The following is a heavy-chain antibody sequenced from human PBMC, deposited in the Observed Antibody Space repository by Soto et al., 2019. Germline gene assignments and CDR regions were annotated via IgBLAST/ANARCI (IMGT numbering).Heavy chain of an antibody. CDR2: ISYDGSNK. CDR1: GFTFGSYG. V-gene: IGHV3-30*18. J-gene: IGHJ4*02. D-gene: IGHD3-3*01. CDR3: AKPPSLEWLLYFDY. Sequence: GGSLRLSCAASGFTFGSYGMHWVRQAPGKGLEWVAAISYDGSNKYYADSVKGRFTISRDNSKNTLYLQMNSLRAEDTAVYYCAKPPSLEWLLYFDYWGQGTLVTVSS.